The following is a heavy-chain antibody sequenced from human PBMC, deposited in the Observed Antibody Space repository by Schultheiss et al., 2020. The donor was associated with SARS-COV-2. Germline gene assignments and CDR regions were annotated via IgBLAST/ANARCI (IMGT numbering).Heavy chain of an antibody. Sequence: SQTLSLTCGVNGASLSGYFWSWIRQSPGKGLEWIGYIYYSGSTNYNPSLKSRVTISVDTSKNQFSLKLSSVTAADTAVYYCARAAGLRRHDYVYDIWGQGTMVTVSS. V-gene: IGHV4-59*12. D-gene: IGHD3-16*01. CDR3: ARAAGLRRHDYVYDI. J-gene: IGHJ3*02. CDR1: GASLSGYF. CDR2: IYYSGST.